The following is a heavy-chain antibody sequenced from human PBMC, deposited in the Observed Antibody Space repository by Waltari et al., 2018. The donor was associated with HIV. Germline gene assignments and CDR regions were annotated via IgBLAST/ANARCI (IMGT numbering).Heavy chain of an antibody. CDR1: GFIFKDFG. CDR2: VSASGDDS. Sequence: EIQLLEFGGDLVQPVGSLRLSCRTSGFIFKDFGLTWVRQAPGKGLEWVSSVSASGDDSHYADSVKGRFTVSRDKSTNTLFLQMNSLRVEDTAIYYCAKDLYCGVGTCYSRVSDYWGRGTLVTVSS. CDR3: AKDLYCGVGTCYSRVSDY. D-gene: IGHD2-21*01. V-gene: IGHV3-23*01. J-gene: IGHJ4*02.